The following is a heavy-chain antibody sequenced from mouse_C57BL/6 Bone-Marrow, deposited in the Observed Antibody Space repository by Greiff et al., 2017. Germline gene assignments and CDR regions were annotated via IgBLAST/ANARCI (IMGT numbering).Heavy chain of an antibody. CDR1: GYSFTGYY. V-gene: IGHV1-42*01. CDR2: INPSTGGT. CDR3: ASGLLHY. D-gene: IGHD2-10*01. Sequence: EVPLQQSGPELVKPGASVKISCKASGYSFTGYYMNWVKQSPEKSLEWIGEINPSTGGTTYNQKFKAKATLTVDKSSSTAYMQLKSLTSEDSAVYYCASGLLHYWGQGTTLTVSS. J-gene: IGHJ2*01.